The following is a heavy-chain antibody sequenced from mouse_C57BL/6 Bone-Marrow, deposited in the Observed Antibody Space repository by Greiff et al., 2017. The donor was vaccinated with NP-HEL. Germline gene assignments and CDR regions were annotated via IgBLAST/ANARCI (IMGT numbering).Heavy chain of an antibody. CDR3: ARGDVYVDY. J-gene: IGHJ2*01. Sequence: QVQLQQPGAELVRPGTSVKVSCKASGYAFTNYLIQWVKQRPGQGLEWIGVINPASGCTNYNQKFKGKATLTADKSSSTAYMQLSSLTSEDSAVYFCARGDVYVDYWGQGTTLTVSS. CDR2: INPASGCT. CDR1: GYAFTNYL. D-gene: IGHD3-3*01. V-gene: IGHV1-54*01.